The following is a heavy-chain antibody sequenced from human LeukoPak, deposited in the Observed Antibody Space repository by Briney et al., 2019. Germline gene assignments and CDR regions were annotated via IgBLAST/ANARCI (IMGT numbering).Heavy chain of an antibody. D-gene: IGHD3-10*01. Sequence: SVKVSCKASGGTFSSYTIRWVRQAPGQGLEWMGRIIPILGIANYAQKFQGRVTITADKSTSTAHMELSSLRSEDTAVYYCASLDGPGVKTGSAFDIWGQGTMVTVSS. CDR2: IIPILGIA. V-gene: IGHV1-69*02. CDR1: GGTFSSYT. J-gene: IGHJ3*02. CDR3: ASLDGPGVKTGSAFDI.